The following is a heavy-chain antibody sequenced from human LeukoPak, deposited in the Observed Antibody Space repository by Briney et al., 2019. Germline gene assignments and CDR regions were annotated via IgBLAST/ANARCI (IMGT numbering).Heavy chain of an antibody. Sequence: GGSLRLSRAASGFTFSSYAMSWVRQAPGKGLEWVSAISGSSGSTYYADSVKGRFTISRDNSKNTLYLQMNSLRAEDTAVYYCANPSGYCSGGSCLPWGQGTLVTVSS. J-gene: IGHJ5*02. CDR3: ANPSGYCSGGSCLP. V-gene: IGHV3-23*01. D-gene: IGHD2-15*01. CDR2: ISGSSGST. CDR1: GFTFSSYA.